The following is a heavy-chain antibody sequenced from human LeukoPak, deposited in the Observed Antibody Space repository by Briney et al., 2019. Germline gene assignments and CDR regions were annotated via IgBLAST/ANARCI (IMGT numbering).Heavy chain of an antibody. J-gene: IGHJ6*03. V-gene: IGHV4-4*02. CDR3: ARETSQKGAHYMDV. D-gene: IGHD3-16*01. CDR2: IYYSGST. CDR1: GGSISSNNW. Sequence: SGTLSLTCAVSGGSISSNNWWSWVRQPPGKGLEWIGYIYYSGSTNYNPSLKSRVTISVDTSKNQFSLKLSSVTAADTAVYYCARETSQKGAHYMDVWGKGTTVTISS.